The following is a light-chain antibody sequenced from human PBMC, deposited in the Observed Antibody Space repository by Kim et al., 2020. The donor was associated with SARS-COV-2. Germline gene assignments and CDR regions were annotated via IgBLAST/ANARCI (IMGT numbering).Light chain of an antibody. CDR1: NSNIGTNY. Sequence: QSVLTQPPSVSAAPGQKVTIYCSGSNSNIGTNYVSWFQQLPGTAPKLLIYDNHERTSGIPDRFSGSNSGTSATLGITGLQTGDEADYYCATWDSSLSLWVFGGGTKVTVL. CDR3: ATWDSSLSLWV. V-gene: IGLV1-51*01. J-gene: IGLJ3*02. CDR2: DNH.